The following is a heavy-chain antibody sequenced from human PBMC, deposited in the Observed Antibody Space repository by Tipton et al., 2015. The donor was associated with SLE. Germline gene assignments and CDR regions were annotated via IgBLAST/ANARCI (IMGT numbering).Heavy chain of an antibody. CDR2: ISGYNGNT. V-gene: IGHV1-18*01. D-gene: IGHD3-10*01. CDR1: GYTFNSYG. Sequence: QLVQSGAEVKKPGASVKVSCKASGYTFNSYGISWVRQAPGQGLEWMGWISGYNGNTNYAQKVQDRVTMTTDTSTNTAYMELRSLRSDDTAVYYCARNSGSGSYYNVLDYWGQGTLVTVSS. J-gene: IGHJ4*02. CDR3: ARNSGSGSYYNVLDY.